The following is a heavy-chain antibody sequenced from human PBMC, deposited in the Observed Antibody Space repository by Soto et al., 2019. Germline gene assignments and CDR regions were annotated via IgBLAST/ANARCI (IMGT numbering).Heavy chain of an antibody. V-gene: IGHV4-59*08. J-gene: IGHJ4*02. D-gene: IGHD6-19*01. CDR1: GGSISRYY. Sequence: SETLSLTCTVSGGSISRYYWSWIRQPPGKGLEWIGYIYYSGSTNYTPSLKSRVTISVDTSKNQFSLKLSSVTAADTAVYYCARHFPLCRSGWYCIDYWGQGTLVTVST. CDR2: IYYSGST. CDR3: ARHFPLCRSGWYCIDY.